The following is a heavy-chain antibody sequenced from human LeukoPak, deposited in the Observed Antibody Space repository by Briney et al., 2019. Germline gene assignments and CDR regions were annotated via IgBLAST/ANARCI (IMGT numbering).Heavy chain of an antibody. V-gene: IGHV1-69*04. J-gene: IGHJ6*02. CDR2: IIPILGIA. CDR1: GGTFNSYA. Sequence: GASVKVSCKASGGTFNSYAISWVRQAPGQGLEWMGRIIPILGIANYAQKFQGRVTITADKSTSTAYMELSSLRSEDTAVYYCARDPTMVRGVIAYYYGMDVWGQGTTVTVSS. CDR3: ARDPTMVRGVIAYYYGMDV. D-gene: IGHD3-10*01.